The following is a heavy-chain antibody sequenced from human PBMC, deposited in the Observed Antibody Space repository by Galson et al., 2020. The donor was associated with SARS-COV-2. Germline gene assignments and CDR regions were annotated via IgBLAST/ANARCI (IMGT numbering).Heavy chain of an antibody. CDR2: ISDSGHNT. CDR3: AKVRGFGGLLVSVDV. V-gene: IGHV3-23*01. Sequence: GGSLSLSCAASGFTFSSYAMSWVRQAPGKGLEWVPTISDSGHNTYYADSVKGRFTISRDNSKNTLYLQMNSMRAEDTAIYYCAKVRGFGGLLVSVDVWGQGATVTVSS. D-gene: IGHD3-10*01. J-gene: IGHJ6*02. CDR1: GFTFSSYA.